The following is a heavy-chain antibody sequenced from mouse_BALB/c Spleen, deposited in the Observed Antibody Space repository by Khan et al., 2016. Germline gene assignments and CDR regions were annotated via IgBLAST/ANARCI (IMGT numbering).Heavy chain of an antibody. V-gene: IGHV9-3-1*01. CDR2: INTYTGEP. CDR1: GYTFTNFG. Sequence: QFQLVQSGPELKKPGETVKISCKASGYTFTNFGMNWVKQAPGKGLKWMGWINTYTGEPTYADDFNGRFAFSLETSASTAYLQINNLKNEDSATYFCAKLTGNAWFAYWGQGTLVTVSA. CDR3: AKLTGNAWFAY. D-gene: IGHD4-1*01. J-gene: IGHJ3*01.